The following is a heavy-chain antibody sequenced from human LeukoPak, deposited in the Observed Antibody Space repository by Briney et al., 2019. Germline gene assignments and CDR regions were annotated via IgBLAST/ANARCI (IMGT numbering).Heavy chain of an antibody. CDR3: ASRSAVTVSGFDY. V-gene: IGHV4-59*08. J-gene: IGHJ4*02. Sequence: SETLSLTCTVSGGSINNYYWNWIRQPPGKGLEWIGYIHFSGSSRYNPSLKSLVTMSLDTSKNELSLNLSSATAADTAVYYCASRSAVTVSGFDYWGQGTLVTVSS. D-gene: IGHD3-10*01. CDR2: IHFSGSS. CDR1: GGSINNYY.